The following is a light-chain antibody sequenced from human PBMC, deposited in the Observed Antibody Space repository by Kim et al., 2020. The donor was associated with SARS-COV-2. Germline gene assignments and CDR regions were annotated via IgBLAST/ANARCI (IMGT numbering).Light chain of an antibody. CDR2: NKK. Sequence: GETVRIKCQGDSIRKYYGAWYQQKQGQAPILLIYNKKNRPSGIPDRFSVSTSGKTASLTITGAQAEDEADYYCNYRDNSADRLGVFGGGTQLTVL. CDR1: SIRKYY. CDR3: NYRDNSADRLGV. J-gene: IGLJ3*02. V-gene: IGLV3-19*01.